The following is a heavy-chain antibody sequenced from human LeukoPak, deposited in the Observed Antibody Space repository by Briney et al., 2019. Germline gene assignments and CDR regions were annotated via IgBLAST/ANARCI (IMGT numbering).Heavy chain of an antibody. D-gene: IGHD6-13*01. Sequence: ASVKVSCKASGYTFTSYGISWVRQAPGQGLEWMGWISAYNGNTNYAQKLQGRVTMTTDTSTSTAYVELRSLRSDDTAVYYCARDPRRGQQLVHFDYWGQGTLVTVSS. CDR1: GYTFTSYG. J-gene: IGHJ4*02. V-gene: IGHV1-18*01. CDR3: ARDPRRGQQLVHFDY. CDR2: ISAYNGNT.